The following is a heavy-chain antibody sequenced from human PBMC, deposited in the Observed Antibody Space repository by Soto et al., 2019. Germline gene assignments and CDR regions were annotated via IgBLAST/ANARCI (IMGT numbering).Heavy chain of an antibody. CDR1: GFTFSSYS. CDR2: ISSSSSTI. CDR3: ARDEPAASIFRGTYFDY. J-gene: IGHJ4*02. D-gene: IGHD6-13*01. V-gene: IGHV3-48*02. Sequence: GGYLRLSCAASGFTFSSYSMNWVRQAPGKGLEWVSYISSSSSTIYYADSVKGRFTISTDNAKNSLYLQMNSLRDEDTAVYYCARDEPAASIFRGTYFDYWGQGTRVTVSS.